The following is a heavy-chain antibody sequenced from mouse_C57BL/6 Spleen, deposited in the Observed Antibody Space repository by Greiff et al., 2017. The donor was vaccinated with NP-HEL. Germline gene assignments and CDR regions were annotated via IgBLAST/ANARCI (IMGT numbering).Heavy chain of an antibody. Sequence: QVQLQQSGAELVKPGASVKLSCKASGYTFTEYTIHWVKQRSGQGLEWIGWFYPGSGSIKYNEKFKDKATLTADKSSSTVYMELSRLTSEDSAVYCCARHEALYYYGTWRDYFDYWGQGTTLTVSS. D-gene: IGHD1-1*01. J-gene: IGHJ2*01. CDR2: FYPGSGSI. V-gene: IGHV1-62-2*01. CDR1: GYTFTEYT. CDR3: ARHEALYYYGTWRDYFDY.